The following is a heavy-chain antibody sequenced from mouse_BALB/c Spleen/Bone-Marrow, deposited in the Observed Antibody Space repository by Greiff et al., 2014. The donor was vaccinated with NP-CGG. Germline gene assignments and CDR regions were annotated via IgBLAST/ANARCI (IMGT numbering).Heavy chain of an antibody. CDR1: GYTFTSYI. CDR3: AGPAWFAY. Sequence: EVQLQQSGPELVKPGASVKMSCKASGYTFTSYIIHWVKQKPGQGPEWIGYINPYNDGTKYNEKFKGKATLSSDKSSSTAYMELSSLTSADSAVYYCAGPAWFAYWGQGTLVTVS. J-gene: IGHJ3*01. V-gene: IGHV1-14*01. CDR2: INPYNDGT.